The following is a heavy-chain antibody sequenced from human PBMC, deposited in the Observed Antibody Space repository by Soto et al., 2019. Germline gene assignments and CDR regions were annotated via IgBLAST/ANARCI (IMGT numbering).Heavy chain of an antibody. D-gene: IGHD3-22*01. CDR1: GFTFTSSA. Sequence: ASVKVSCKASGFTFTSSAVQWVRRARGQRLEWIGWIVVGSGNTNYAQKFQERVTITRDMSTSTAYMELSSLRSEDTAVYYCAAGPLYYYDSSGYPPPRYWGQGTLVTVSS. CDR2: IVVGSGNT. V-gene: IGHV1-58*01. CDR3: AAGPLYYYDSSGYPPPRY. J-gene: IGHJ4*02.